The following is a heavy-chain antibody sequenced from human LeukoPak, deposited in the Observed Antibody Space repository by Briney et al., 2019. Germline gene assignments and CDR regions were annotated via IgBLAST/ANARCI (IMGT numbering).Heavy chain of an antibody. CDR1: GGSISSSSYY. Sequence: SETLSLTCTVSGGSISSSSYYWGWIRQPPEKGLEWIGSIYYSGSTYYNPSLKSRVTISVDTSKNQFSLKLSSVTAADTAVYYCARQYEYIIDYWGQGTLVTVSS. V-gene: IGHV4-39*01. CDR3: ARQYEYIIDY. J-gene: IGHJ4*02. CDR2: IYYSGST. D-gene: IGHD6-6*01.